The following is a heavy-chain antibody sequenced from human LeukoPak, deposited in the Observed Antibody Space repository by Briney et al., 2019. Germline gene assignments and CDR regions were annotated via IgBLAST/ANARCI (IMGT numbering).Heavy chain of an antibody. CDR2: ISGSGGST. D-gene: IGHD3-22*01. CDR1: GFTFSSYA. V-gene: IGHV3-23*01. J-gene: IGHJ4*02. Sequence: PGGSLRLSCAASGFTFSSYAMNWVRQAPGKGLEWVSSISGSGGSTYYTDSVKGRFTISRDSSKNTLYLQMNSLRAEDTAVYYCAKSSGYYYPFDYWGQGTLITVSS. CDR3: AKSSGYYYPFDY.